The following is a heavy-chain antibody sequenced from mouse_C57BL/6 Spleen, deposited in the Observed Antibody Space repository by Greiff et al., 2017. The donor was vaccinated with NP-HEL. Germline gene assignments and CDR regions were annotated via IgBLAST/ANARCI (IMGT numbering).Heavy chain of an antibody. D-gene: IGHD3-2*02. CDR2: IYPSDSET. CDR3: ARELRLHPDY. Sequence: QVQLQHPGAELVRPGSSVKLSCKASGYTFTSYWMDWVKQRPGQGLEWIGNIYPSDSETHYNQKFKDKATLTVDKSSSTAYMQLSSLTSEDSAVYYCARELRLHPDYWGQGTTLTVSS. J-gene: IGHJ2*01. V-gene: IGHV1-61*01. CDR1: GYTFTSYW.